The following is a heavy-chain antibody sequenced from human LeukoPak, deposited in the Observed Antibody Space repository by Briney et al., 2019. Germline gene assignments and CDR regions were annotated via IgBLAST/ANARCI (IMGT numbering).Heavy chain of an antibody. V-gene: IGHV3-23*01. CDR3: AKGPSLPGYGYYFDY. CDR1: GFTFSSYA. J-gene: IGHJ4*02. CDR2: ISGSGGST. Sequence: GGSLRLSCAASGFTFSSYAMSWVRQAPGKGLEWVSAISGSGGSTYYADSVKGRFTISRDNSKNTLYLQMNSLRAEDTAVYYCAKGPSLPGYGYYFDYWGQGTLVTVSS. D-gene: IGHD5-12*01.